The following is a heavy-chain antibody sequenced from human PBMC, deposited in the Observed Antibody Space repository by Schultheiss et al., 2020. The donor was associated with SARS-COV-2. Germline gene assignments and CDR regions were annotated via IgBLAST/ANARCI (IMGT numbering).Heavy chain of an antibody. V-gene: IGHV4-34*01. CDR2: INHSGST. CDR1: GGSFSVYY. Sequence: SETLSLTCAVYGGSFSVYYWTWIRQPPGKGLEWIGEINHSGSTTYNPSLKSRVTISVDTSKNQFSLKLSSVTAADTAVYYCARVGDPTQERYSGYELDYYYGMDVWGQGTRVTVSS. D-gene: IGHD5-12*01. CDR3: ARVGDPTQERYSGYELDYYYGMDV. J-gene: IGHJ6*02.